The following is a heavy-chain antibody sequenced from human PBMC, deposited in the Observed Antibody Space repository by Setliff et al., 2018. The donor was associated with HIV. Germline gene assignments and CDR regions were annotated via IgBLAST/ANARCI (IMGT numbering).Heavy chain of an antibody. D-gene: IGHD1-26*01. CDR2: IYYSGST. V-gene: IGHV4-59*08. CDR1: GGSISGYY. Sequence: PSETLSLTCTVSGGSISGYYWTWIRQPPGKGLEWIGYIYYSGSTHHNPSLESRVATSVDTSKNQFSLKLSSVTAADTAVYYCARIVRWELVATSTFFYYYMDVWGKGTTVTVSS. J-gene: IGHJ6*03. CDR3: ARIVRWELVATSTFFYYYMDV.